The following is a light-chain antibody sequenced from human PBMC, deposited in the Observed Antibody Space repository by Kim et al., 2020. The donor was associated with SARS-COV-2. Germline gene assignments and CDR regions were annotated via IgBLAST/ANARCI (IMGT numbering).Light chain of an antibody. CDR1: SNDVGGYKY. CDR3: SSYISSSSSVV. CDR2: DVR. Sequence: QSITISCTGTSNDVGGYKYVSWYQQHPGKAPKLMIFDVRIRPSGVSNRFSGSESGNTASLTISGLQAEDEADYYCSSYISSSSSVVFGGGTQLTVL. J-gene: IGLJ2*01. V-gene: IGLV2-14*03.